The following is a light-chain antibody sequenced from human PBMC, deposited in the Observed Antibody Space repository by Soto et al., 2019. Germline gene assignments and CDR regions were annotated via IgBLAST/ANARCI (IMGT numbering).Light chain of an antibody. V-gene: IGKV3-20*01. CDR3: QQANSFPLT. CDR1: QSVNSRY. CDR2: GAS. J-gene: IGKJ4*01. Sequence: ESMLTQSPGTLSLSPGERATLSCRASQSVNSRYLTWYQQKPGQAPRLLIYGASIRATGVPDRFSGSGSGTDFTLTISRLEPEDFATYYCQQANSFPLTFGGGTKVEIK.